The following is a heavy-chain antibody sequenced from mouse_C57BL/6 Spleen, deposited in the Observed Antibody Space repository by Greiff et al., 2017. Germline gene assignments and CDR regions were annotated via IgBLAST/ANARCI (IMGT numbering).Heavy chain of an antibody. V-gene: IGHV14-1*01. D-gene: IGHD2-14*01. J-gene: IGHJ3*01. CDR2: IDPEDGAT. CDR1: GFNIKDYY. Sequence: VQLKESGAELVRPGASVKLSCTASGFNIKDYYMPWVKQRPEQGLEWIGRIDPEDGATEYAPKFQGNATMTADKSSNTAYLQLSSLTSEDTAVFYCTAGTTWFAYWGQRTLVTVSA. CDR3: TAGTTWFAY.